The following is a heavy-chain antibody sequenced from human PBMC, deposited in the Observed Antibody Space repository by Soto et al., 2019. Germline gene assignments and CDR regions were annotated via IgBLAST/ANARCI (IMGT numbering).Heavy chain of an antibody. V-gene: IGHV4-59*12. D-gene: IGHD6-13*01. J-gene: IGHJ6*03. Sequence: SETLSLTCTVCGGSISSYYWSWIRQPPGKGLEWIGYIYYSGSTNYNPSLKSRVTISVDTSKNQFSLKLSSVTAADTAVYYCARVEGAAALPVNYYYYYYMHVWGKATTVTVSS. CDR3: ARVEGAAALPVNYYYYYYMHV. CDR1: GGSISSYY. CDR2: IYYSGST.